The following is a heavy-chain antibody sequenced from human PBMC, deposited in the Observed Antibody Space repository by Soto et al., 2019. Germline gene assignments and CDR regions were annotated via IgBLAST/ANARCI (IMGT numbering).Heavy chain of an antibody. Sequence: SETLSLTCTVSGGSISNSYWSWIRQSPGKGLEWIGYIYSSGSTNYNPSLKSRVTISVDTSKNQFSPKLSSVTAADTAVYYCARNFYYYDSSGYYLDYWGQGTLVTVSS. CDR2: IYSSGST. CDR3: ARNFYYYDSSGYYLDY. D-gene: IGHD3-22*01. CDR1: GGSISNSY. J-gene: IGHJ4*02. V-gene: IGHV4-59*08.